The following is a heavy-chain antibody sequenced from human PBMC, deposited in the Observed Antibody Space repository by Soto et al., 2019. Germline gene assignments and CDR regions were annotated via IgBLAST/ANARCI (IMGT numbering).Heavy chain of an antibody. J-gene: IGHJ5*02. Sequence: QVQLQESGSGLLKPSQTLSLDCSVSGDSLRRGFHPWRGIRQPPWHGLQLIGYIATKGDTHYDPSLRNRLNMSIVTTERRFSLKVTSVTAADTAVYYFARVTAYYCPTDKCGFVFGPWGQGALVTVTS. CDR2: IATKGDT. D-gene: IGHD3-10*01. V-gene: IGHV4-31*03. CDR1: GDSLRRGFHP. CDR3: ARVTAYYCPTDKCGFVFGP.